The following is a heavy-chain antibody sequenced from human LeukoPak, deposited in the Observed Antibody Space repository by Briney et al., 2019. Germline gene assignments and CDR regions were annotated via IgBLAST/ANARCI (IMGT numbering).Heavy chain of an antibody. CDR2: ISPYNGNT. J-gene: IGHJ6*03. Sequence: ASVKVSCKASGYTFISYGISWVRQAPGQGLEWMGWISPYNGNTNYAQKLQGRVTMTTDTSTSTAYMELRSLRSDDTAVYYCARGGLLRYFDWFRVWKVRPPGQSYYMDVWGKGTTVTVSS. D-gene: IGHD3-9*01. CDR1: GYTFISYG. V-gene: IGHV1-18*01. CDR3: ARGGLLRYFDWFRVWKVRPPGQSYYMDV.